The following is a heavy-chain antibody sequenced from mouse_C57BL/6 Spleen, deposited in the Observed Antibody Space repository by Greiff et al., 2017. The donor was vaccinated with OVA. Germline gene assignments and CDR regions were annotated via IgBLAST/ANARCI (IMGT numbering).Heavy chain of an antibody. CDR3: ARRRYYGSSHYFDY. Sequence: EVQLQQSGPELVKPGASVKIPCKASGYTFTDYNMDWVKQSHGKSLEWIGDINPNNGGTIYNQKFKGKATLTVDKSSSTAYMELRSLTSEDTAVYYCARRRYYGSSHYFDYWGQGTTLTVSS. V-gene: IGHV1-18*01. J-gene: IGHJ2*01. CDR2: INPNNGGT. D-gene: IGHD1-1*01. CDR1: GYTFTDYN.